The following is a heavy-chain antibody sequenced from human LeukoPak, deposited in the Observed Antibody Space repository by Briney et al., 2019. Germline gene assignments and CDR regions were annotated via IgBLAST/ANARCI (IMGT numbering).Heavy chain of an antibody. CDR3: ARVPIVEPPDY. J-gene: IGHJ4*02. CDR2: IYYNGST. CDR1: GGSISSGGYY. V-gene: IGHV4-31*03. D-gene: IGHD1-14*01. Sequence: SETLSLTCTVSGGSISSGGYYWSWIRQHPGKGLEWIGYIYYNGSTYYNPSLKSRVTISVDTSKNQFSLKLSSVTAADTAVYYCARVPIVEPPDYWGQGTLVTVSS.